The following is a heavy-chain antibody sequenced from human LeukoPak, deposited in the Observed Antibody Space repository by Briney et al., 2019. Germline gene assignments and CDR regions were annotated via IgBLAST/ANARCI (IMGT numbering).Heavy chain of an antibody. CDR1: GYSISSGYY. CDR3: ARVYSSGWYCDY. Sequence: PSETLSLTCTVSGYSISSGYYWAWIRQPPGKGLEWIGSIYHSGSTYYNPSLKSRVTISVDTSKNQFSLKLSSVTAADTAVYYCARVYSSGWYCDYWGQGTLVAVSS. D-gene: IGHD6-19*01. J-gene: IGHJ4*02. V-gene: IGHV4-38-2*02. CDR2: IYHSGST.